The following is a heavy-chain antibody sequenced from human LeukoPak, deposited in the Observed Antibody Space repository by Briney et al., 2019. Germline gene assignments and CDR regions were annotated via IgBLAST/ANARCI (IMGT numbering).Heavy chain of an antibody. J-gene: IGHJ4*02. CDR1: GYSISSGYY. CDR2: IYHSGST. D-gene: IGHD3-10*01. V-gene: IGHV4-38-2*02. CDR3: ARLYGSGSSLYFDY. Sequence: SETLSLTCTVSGYSISSGYYWGWIRQPPGKGLEWIGSIYHSGSTYYNPSLKSRVTISADTSKNQFSLKLSSVTAADTAVYYCARLYGSGSSLYFDYWGQGTLVTVSS.